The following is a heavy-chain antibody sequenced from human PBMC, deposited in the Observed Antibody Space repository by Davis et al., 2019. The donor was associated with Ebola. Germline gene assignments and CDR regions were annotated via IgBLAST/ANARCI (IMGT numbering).Heavy chain of an antibody. J-gene: IGHJ4*02. CDR3: VKDEGDTAMALDY. D-gene: IGHD5-18*01. Sequence: LSLTCAVYGGSFSGYYWSWIRQAPGKGLEWVSYISSSSSYTNYADSVKGRFTISRDNSKNTLYLQMSSLRAEDTAVYYCVKDEGDTAMALDYWGQGTLVTVSS. CDR2: ISSSSSYT. CDR1: GGSFSGYY. V-gene: IGHV3-11*06.